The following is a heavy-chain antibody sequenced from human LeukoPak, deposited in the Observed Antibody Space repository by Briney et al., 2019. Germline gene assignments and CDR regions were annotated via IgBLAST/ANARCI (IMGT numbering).Heavy chain of an antibody. CDR3: ARDAYSSSWYDNWFDP. D-gene: IGHD6-13*01. V-gene: IGHV3-48*04. Sequence: GGSLRLSCAASGFTFSSYSMNWLRQAPGKGLEWVSYISSSSSTIYYADSVKGRFTISRDNAKNSLYLQMNSLRAEDTAVYYCARDAYSSSWYDNWFDPWGQGTLVTVSS. CDR2: ISSSSSTI. J-gene: IGHJ5*02. CDR1: GFTFSSYS.